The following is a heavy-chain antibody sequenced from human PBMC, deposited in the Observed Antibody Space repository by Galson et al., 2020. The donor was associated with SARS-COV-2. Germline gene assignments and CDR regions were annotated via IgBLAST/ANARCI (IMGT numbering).Heavy chain of an antibody. V-gene: IGHV3-30*04. CDR2: ISYDGSNK. J-gene: IGHJ4*02. D-gene: IGHD2-21*01. Sequence: GESLKISCAASGFMFNSYSMHWVRQAPGKGLEWVAGISYDGSNKYYTDSLKGRFTISRDNSENIVYLQVNSLRVEDTAMYFCAREFPTSYFDFWGQGTLVAVSP. CDR1: GFMFNSYS. CDR3: AREFPTSYFDF.